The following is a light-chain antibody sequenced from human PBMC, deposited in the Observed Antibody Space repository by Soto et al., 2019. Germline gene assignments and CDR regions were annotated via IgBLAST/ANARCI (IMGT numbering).Light chain of an antibody. CDR2: DAS. V-gene: IGKV1-5*01. CDR3: QQYNSYSSYT. J-gene: IGKJ2*01. Sequence: DIQMTQSPSTLSASVGDRVTITCRASQSISSWLAWYQQKPGKAPKLLIYDASSLESGAPSRFSGSGSGTEFTLTLSSLQPDDFATYYCQQYNSYSSYTFGQGTKLEIK. CDR1: QSISSW.